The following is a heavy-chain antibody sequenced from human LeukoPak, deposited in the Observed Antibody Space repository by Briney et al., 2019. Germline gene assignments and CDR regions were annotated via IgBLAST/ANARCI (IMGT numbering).Heavy chain of an antibody. CDR2: SRNEGHSYST. CDR1: GFTFSDHY. V-gene: IGHV3-72*01. D-gene: IGHD3-10*01. CDR3: VALLRGIGY. J-gene: IGHJ4*02. Sequence: GGSLRLSCAVSGFTFSDHYMDWVRQAPGKGLEWIGRSRNEGHSYSTDFAASVRGRASLSRDHSRNSLYLQINSLRTDDTGVYYCVALLRGIGYWGQGTLVTVSS.